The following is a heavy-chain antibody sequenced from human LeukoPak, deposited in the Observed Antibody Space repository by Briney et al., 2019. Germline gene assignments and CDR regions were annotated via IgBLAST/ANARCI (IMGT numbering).Heavy chain of an antibody. CDR3: AKPARTDYADY. V-gene: IGHV3-30*04. Sequence: PGRSLRLSCAASGFTFSSYAMHWVRQAPGKGLEWVAVISYDGSNKYYADSVKGRFTISRDNSKNTLYLQMNSLRAADTAVYYCAKPARTDYADYWGQGTLVTVSS. CDR2: ISYDGSNK. J-gene: IGHJ4*02. CDR1: GFTFSSYA. D-gene: IGHD1-14*01.